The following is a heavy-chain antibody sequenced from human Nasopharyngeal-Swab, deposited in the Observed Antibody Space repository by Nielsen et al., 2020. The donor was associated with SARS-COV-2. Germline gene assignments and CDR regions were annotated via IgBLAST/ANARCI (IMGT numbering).Heavy chain of an antibody. Sequence: GESLKISCAASGFTFSSYWMHWVRQAPGKGLVWVSRINSDGSSTSYADSVKGRFTISRDNAKNTLYLQMNSLRAEDTAVYYCARGGIYGAGDYYMDVWGKGTTVTVSS. CDR3: ARGGIYGAGDYYMDV. D-gene: IGHD4-17*01. V-gene: IGHV3-74*01. J-gene: IGHJ6*03. CDR1: GFTFSSYW. CDR2: INSDGSST.